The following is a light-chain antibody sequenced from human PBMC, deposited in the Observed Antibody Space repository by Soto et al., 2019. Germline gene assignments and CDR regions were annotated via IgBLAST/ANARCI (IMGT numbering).Light chain of an antibody. Sequence: QSALTQPASVSGSPGQSITISCTGTSSDVGGYNYVSWYQQHPGKAPKLMIYEVSNRPSGVSNRFSGSKSGNTASLTISGLQAEDKADYYCSSYTSSSTRNVFGTGTKLTVL. CDR1: SSDVGGYNY. J-gene: IGLJ1*01. CDR2: EVS. CDR3: SSYTSSSTRNV. V-gene: IGLV2-14*01.